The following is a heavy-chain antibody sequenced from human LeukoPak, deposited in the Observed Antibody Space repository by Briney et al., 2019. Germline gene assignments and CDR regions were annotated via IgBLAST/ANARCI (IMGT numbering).Heavy chain of an antibody. V-gene: IGHV4-59*01. CDR3: ARVTGYTMEDCFDY. J-gene: IGHJ4*02. D-gene: IGHD6-13*01. Sequence: SETLSLTCTVSGGSISSYYWSWIRQPPGKGLEWIGYIYYSGSTNYNPSLKSRVTISVKTSKNQFSLKLRSVTAADTAVYYCARVTGYTMEDCFDYWGQGTLVTVSS. CDR1: GGSISSYY. CDR2: IYYSGST.